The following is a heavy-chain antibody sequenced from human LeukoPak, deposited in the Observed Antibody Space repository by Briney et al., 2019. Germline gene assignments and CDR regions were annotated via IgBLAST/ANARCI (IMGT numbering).Heavy chain of an antibody. Sequence: SETLSLTCAVYGWSFSGYYWSWIREPPGKGLEWIGEINHSGSTNYNPSLKSRVTISVDTSKNQFSLKLSSVTAADTAVYYCARVIKPAAKNWFDPWGQGTLVTVSS. J-gene: IGHJ5*02. CDR2: INHSGST. V-gene: IGHV4-34*01. CDR3: ARVIKPAAKNWFDP. D-gene: IGHD2-2*01. CDR1: GWSFSGYY.